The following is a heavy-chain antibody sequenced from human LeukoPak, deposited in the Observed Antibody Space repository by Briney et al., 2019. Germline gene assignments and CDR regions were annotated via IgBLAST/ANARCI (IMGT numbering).Heavy chain of an antibody. D-gene: IGHD2-2*01. V-gene: IGHV5-51*01. J-gene: IGHJ4*02. Sequence: GESLKISFKGSGYSFTNYWIGWVRPMPGKGPEWMGIIYPADSDTRYSPSLQGQVTISADKSISTAYLQWSSLKASDTAMYYCARRDCSRTSCSFVDWGQGTLVTVSS. CDR1: GYSFTNYW. CDR2: IYPADSDT. CDR3: ARRDCSRTSCSFVD.